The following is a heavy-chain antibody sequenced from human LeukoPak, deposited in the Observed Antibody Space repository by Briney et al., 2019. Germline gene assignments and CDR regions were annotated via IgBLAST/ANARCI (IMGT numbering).Heavy chain of an antibody. Sequence: SETLSLTCTVSGGSIGSNYWTWIRQPPGKGLEYIGYIYYTGGTNYNPSLRSRVTMSVDTSKNQFSLKLSSVTAADTAVYYCARGHPAPSSSEFQHWGQGTLVTVSS. CDR2: IYYTGGT. J-gene: IGHJ1*01. CDR1: GGSIGSNY. D-gene: IGHD6-13*01. V-gene: IGHV4-59*12. CDR3: ARGHPAPSSSEFQH.